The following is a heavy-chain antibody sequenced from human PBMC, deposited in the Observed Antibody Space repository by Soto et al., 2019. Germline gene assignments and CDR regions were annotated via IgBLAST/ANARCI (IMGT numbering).Heavy chain of an antibody. CDR1: GARFVSVYW. CDR3: ARDLQAGGFDS. V-gene: IGHV4-4*02. Sequence: QVQLQESGPGLVKPSGTLSLTCAVSGARFVSVYWWLWVRRTPGKGLEWIGGVFHSGSTNYSPSLKSRVSMSVDKPKNQFSLRLTSVTAADTAVYFCARDLQAGGFDSWGQGTLVTVPP. J-gene: IGHJ4*02. CDR2: VFHSGST. D-gene: IGHD3-16*01.